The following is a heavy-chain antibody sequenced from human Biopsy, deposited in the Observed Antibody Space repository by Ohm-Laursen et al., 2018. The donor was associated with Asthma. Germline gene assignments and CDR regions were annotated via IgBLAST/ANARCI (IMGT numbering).Heavy chain of an antibody. CDR2: IYYSGST. D-gene: IGHD2-21*02. Sequence: SGTLSLTCTASGVSISSDYWSWIRQPPGKGLEWIGHIYYSGSTNYQPSLKSRVTISVDTSKNQFSLKLRSVTAADAAVYYCARGISRVTGLFDHFDSWGQGTLVTVSS. CDR1: GVSISSDY. V-gene: IGHV4-59*01. J-gene: IGHJ4*02. CDR3: ARGISRVTGLFDHFDS.